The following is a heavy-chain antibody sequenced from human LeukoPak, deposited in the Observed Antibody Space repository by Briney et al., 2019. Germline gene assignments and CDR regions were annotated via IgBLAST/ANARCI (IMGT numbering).Heavy chain of an antibody. Sequence: GASVKVSCKASGYTFTSYDINWVRQATGQGLEWMGWINPNSGGTNYAQKFQGRVTMTRDTSISTAYMELSSLRSEDTAAYYCAISEQQLVSYYYYMDVWGKGTTVTVSS. CDR3: AISEQQLVSYYYYMDV. CDR2: INPNSGGT. CDR1: GYTFTSYD. J-gene: IGHJ6*03. D-gene: IGHD6-13*01. V-gene: IGHV1-2*02.